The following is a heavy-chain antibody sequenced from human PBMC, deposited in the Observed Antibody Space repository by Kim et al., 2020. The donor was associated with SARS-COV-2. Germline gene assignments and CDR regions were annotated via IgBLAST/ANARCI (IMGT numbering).Heavy chain of an antibody. Sequence: SVKVSCKASGGTFSSYAISWVRQAPGQGLEWMGGIIPIFGTANYAQKFQGRVTITAEESTSTAYMELSSLRSEDTAVYYCARALKGGSYYWNLDYWGQGTLVTVSS. D-gene: IGHD1-26*01. V-gene: IGHV1-69*13. J-gene: IGHJ4*02. CDR1: GGTFSSYA. CDR3: ARALKGGSYYWNLDY. CDR2: IIPIFGTA.